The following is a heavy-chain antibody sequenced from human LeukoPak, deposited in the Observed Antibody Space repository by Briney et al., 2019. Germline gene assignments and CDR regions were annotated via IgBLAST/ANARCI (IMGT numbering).Heavy chain of an antibody. D-gene: IGHD6-19*01. Sequence: GGSLRLPCAASGFTFSSYAMSWVRQAPGKGLEWVSSISGSGDNTHYADSVRGRFTISRDNSKNTLYLQMNSLRAEDTAVYYCAKLSSSGWYGAFDIWGQGTMVTVSS. V-gene: IGHV3-23*01. CDR3: AKLSSSGWYGAFDI. CDR1: GFTFSSYA. CDR2: ISGSGDNT. J-gene: IGHJ3*02.